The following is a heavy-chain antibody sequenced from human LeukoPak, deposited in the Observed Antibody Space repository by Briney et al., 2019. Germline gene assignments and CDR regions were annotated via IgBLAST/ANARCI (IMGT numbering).Heavy chain of an antibody. V-gene: IGHV4-59*08. CDR3: ARLYDSSGYYYPFDY. CDR1: GGSISSYY. D-gene: IGHD3-22*01. J-gene: IGHJ4*02. Sequence: SETLSLTCTVSGGSISSYYWSWIRQPPGKGLEWIGYSHYSGSTNYNPSLKSRVTISVDTSKSQFSLKLSSVTAADTAVYYCARLYDSSGYYYPFDYWGQGTLVTVSS. CDR2: SHYSGST.